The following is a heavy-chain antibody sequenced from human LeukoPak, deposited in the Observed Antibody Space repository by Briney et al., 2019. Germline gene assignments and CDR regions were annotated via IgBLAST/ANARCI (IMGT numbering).Heavy chain of an antibody. CDR3: ARGSRTIQLGDDY. Sequence: GGSLRLSCAASGFTFSDYYMSWIRQAPGKGLEWVSYISSSSSDTNYADSVKRRFTISRDNAKKSLYLQMNSLRAEDTAVYYCARGSRTIQLGDDYWGQGTLVTVSS. V-gene: IGHV3-11*06. CDR1: GFTFSDYY. D-gene: IGHD5-24*01. CDR2: ISSSSSDT. J-gene: IGHJ4*02.